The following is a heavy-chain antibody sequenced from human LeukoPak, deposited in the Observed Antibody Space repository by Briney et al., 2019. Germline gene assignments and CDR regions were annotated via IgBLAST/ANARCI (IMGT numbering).Heavy chain of an antibody. J-gene: IGHJ4*02. V-gene: IGHV3-33*01. Sequence: LSGRSLRLSCAASGFTFSSYGMHWVRQAPGKGLEWVAVIWYDGSNKYYADSVKGRFTISRDNSKNTLYLQMNSLRAEDTAVYYCARDNPYYDSSGYYNEGIDYWGQGTLVTVSS. CDR2: IWYDGSNK. D-gene: IGHD3-22*01. CDR1: GFTFSSYG. CDR3: ARDNPYYDSSGYYNEGIDY.